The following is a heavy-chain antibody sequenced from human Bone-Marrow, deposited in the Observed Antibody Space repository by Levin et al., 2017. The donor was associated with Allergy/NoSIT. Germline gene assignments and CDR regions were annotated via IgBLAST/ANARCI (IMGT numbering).Heavy chain of an antibody. CDR1: SDSISTNDYF. CDR3: VGEDTIADRSEF. V-gene: IGHV4-30-4*01. J-gene: IGHJ4*02. D-gene: IGHD6-6*01. CDR2: IYNNGKT. Sequence: KASETLSLTCTVSSDSISTNDYFWSWIRQPPGKGLEWIGYIYNNGKTYYNPSLKRRVSMSVDTSKNHFSLSLSSVTAADTAVYYCVGEDTIADRSEFWGQGTLVTVSS.